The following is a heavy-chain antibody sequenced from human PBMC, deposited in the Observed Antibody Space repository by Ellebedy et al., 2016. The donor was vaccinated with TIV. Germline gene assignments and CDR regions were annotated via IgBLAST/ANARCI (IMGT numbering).Heavy chain of an antibody. CDR2: MNAGTGDT. CDR1: GYNFLTFA. J-gene: IGHJ4*02. D-gene: IGHD2-8*01. CDR3: ARSVLRYLDF. Sequence: AASVKVSCKAHGYNFLTFAIHWVRQAPGQRPEWLGWMNAGTGDTRYSEKFQGRITVTIDTSARTAYMQLSRLTSEDTATYYCARSVLRYLDFWGQGTRVTVSS. V-gene: IGHV1-3*01.